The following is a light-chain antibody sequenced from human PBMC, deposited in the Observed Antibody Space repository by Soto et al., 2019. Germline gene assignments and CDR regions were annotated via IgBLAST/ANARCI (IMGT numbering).Light chain of an antibody. CDR1: SGHSNYA. V-gene: IGLV4-69*01. CDR2: LNSDGGH. Sequence: QPVLTQSPSASASLGASVKLTCTLSSGHSNYAIAWHQQQPEKGPRYLMKLNSDGGHRKGDGIPDRFSGSSSGAERYLTISSLQSEDEAESYCQTWDTGIVVFGGGTKLTVL. CDR3: QTWDTGIVV. J-gene: IGLJ2*01.